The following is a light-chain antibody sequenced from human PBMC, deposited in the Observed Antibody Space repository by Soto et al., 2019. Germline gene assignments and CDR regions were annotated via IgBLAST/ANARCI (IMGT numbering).Light chain of an antibody. CDR2: DAS. J-gene: IGKJ1*01. CDR1: QSVSSF. V-gene: IGKV3D-15*02. CDR3: QQYGSLSWT. Sequence: EIVMKQSPATLSVSQGERATLSCRASQSVSSFLAWYQQKPGQAPRLLIYDASTRATGIPARFSGSGSGTDFTLTISRLEPEDFAVYYCQQYGSLSWTFGQGTKVDI.